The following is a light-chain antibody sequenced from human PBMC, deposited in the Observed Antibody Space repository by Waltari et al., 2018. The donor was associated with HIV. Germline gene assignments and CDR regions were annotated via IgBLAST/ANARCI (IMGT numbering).Light chain of an antibody. Sequence: QSTLTQPASVSGSPGQSITISCTGSTSDFGLSNFIPWYQQHPGGVPKVIIYEVFSRPSGISSRFSGSRSANTASLTISWLQPEDEADYYCASFTSNYTLIFGGGTKVTVL. CDR3: ASFTSNYTLI. V-gene: IGLV2-14*01. CDR1: TSDFGLSNF. CDR2: EVF. J-gene: IGLJ2*01.